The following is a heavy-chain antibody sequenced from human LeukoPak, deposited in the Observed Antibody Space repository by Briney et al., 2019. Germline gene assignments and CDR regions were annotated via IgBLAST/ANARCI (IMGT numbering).Heavy chain of an antibody. Sequence: PGGSLRLSCAASGFTFNRYWMSWVRQTPGKGLEWVANIKEDGREKEYVDSVRGRFTISRDNAKNSLYLQMDSLRAEDTAVYYCARGGRHDYDGRPPDYWGQGTLVTVSS. D-gene: IGHD4-23*01. CDR3: ARGGRHDYDGRPPDY. J-gene: IGHJ4*02. CDR2: IKEDGREK. V-gene: IGHV3-7*01. CDR1: GFTFNRYW.